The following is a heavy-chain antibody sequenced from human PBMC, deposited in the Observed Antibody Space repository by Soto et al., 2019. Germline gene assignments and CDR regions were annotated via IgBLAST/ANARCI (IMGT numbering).Heavy chain of an antibody. J-gene: IGHJ5*02. CDR1: GYTFTNYA. Sequence: ASVKLSCKASGYTFTNYAIHWVRQAPGQRLEWMGWINAGNGNTKYSQKFQGRVTITSDTSASIAYMDLSSLSAEDTAVYYCARVPQSLDSNWFVPWG. D-gene: IGHD6-19*01. CDR2: INAGNGNT. V-gene: IGHV1-3*01. CDR3: ARVPQSLDSNWFVP.